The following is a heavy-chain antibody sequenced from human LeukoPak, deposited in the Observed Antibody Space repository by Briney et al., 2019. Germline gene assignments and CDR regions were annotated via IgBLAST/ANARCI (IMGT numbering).Heavy chain of an antibody. D-gene: IGHD7-27*01. CDR1: GFTFNDYW. Sequence: GWSLRLSCGVSGFTFNDYWMSWVRQPPRKGLEWVANINEDGSEKYYVDSVKGRFTISRDNAKNSLYLQMNTLRVEDTAVYYCARDWAGEFDFWGQGSLATVSS. CDR3: ARDWAGEFDF. J-gene: IGHJ4*02. CDR2: INEDGSEK. V-gene: IGHV3-7*04.